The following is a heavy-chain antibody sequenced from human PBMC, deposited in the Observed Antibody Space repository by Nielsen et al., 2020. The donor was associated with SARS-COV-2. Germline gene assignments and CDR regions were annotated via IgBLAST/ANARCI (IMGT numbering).Heavy chain of an antibody. CDR1: GGSISSYY. V-gene: IGHV4-59*01. Sequence: SETLSLTCTVSGGSISSYYWSWIRQPPGKGLEWIGYIYYSGSTNYNPSLKSRVTISVDTSKNQFSLKLGSVTAADTAVYYCARDSSSSHFDYWGQGTLVTVSS. CDR2: IYYSGST. CDR3: ARDSSSSHFDY. J-gene: IGHJ4*02. D-gene: IGHD6-6*01.